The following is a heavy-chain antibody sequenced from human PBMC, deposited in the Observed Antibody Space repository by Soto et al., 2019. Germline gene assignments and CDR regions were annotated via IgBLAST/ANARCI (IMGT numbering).Heavy chain of an antibody. V-gene: IGHV5-10-1*01. Sequence: HGEYLKISCKGSGYSFTSYWISWVRQMPGKGLEWMGRIDPSDSYTNYSPSFQGHVTISADKSISTAYLQWSSLKASDTAMYYCARHGDYSNPYGMDVWGQGTTVTVSS. CDR1: GYSFTSYW. CDR2: IDPSDSYT. CDR3: ARHGDYSNPYGMDV. D-gene: IGHD4-4*01. J-gene: IGHJ6*02.